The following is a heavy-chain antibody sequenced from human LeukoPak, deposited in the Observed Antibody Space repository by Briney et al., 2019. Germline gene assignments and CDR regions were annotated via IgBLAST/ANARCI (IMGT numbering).Heavy chain of an antibody. CDR2: INDRGST. J-gene: IGHJ4*02. Sequence: PSETLSLTCAVSGGSFSGYHWNWIRQPPGKGLEWIGEINDRGSTNYNPSLKSRVTISVDTSKNQFSLKLMSVTAADTAVYFCARDPTTVVTVPYYFDDWGQGTLVTLSS. CDR3: ARDPTTVVTVPYYFDD. CDR1: GGSFSGYH. V-gene: IGHV4-34*01. D-gene: IGHD4-23*01.